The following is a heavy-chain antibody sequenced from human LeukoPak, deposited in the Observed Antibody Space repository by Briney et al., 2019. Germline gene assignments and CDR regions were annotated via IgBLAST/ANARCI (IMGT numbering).Heavy chain of an antibody. CDR1: GFTFSSYG. J-gene: IGHJ4*02. CDR2: ISGSGGST. Sequence: GGSLRLSCAASGFTFSSYGMSWVRQAPGKGLEWVSAISGSGGSTYYADSVKGRFTISRDNFKNTLYLQMNSLRAEDTAVYYCASALRIYYYFDYWGQGTLVTVSS. CDR3: ASALRIYYYFDY. V-gene: IGHV3-23*01. D-gene: IGHD1-26*01.